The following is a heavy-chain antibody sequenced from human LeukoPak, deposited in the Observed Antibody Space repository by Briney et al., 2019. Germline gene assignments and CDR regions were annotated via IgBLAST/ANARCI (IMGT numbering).Heavy chain of an antibody. CDR3: ASTPYDFWSGFEGPPHFDP. V-gene: IGHV1-69*05. CDR1: GGTLSSYA. J-gene: IGHJ5*02. CDR2: IIPIFGTA. D-gene: IGHD3-3*01. Sequence: SVKVSCKASGGTLSSYAISWVRQATGQGLEWMGGIIPIFGTANYAQKFQGRVTITTDESTSTAYMELSSLRSEDTAVYYCASTPYDFWSGFEGPPHFDPWGQGTLVTVSS.